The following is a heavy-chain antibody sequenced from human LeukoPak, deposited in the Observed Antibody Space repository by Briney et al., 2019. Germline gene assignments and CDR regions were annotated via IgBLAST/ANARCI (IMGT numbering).Heavy chain of an antibody. V-gene: IGHV5-51*01. J-gene: IGHJ6*03. Sequence: EYLKISCKGSGYSFTRYWIGWVRQMPGKGLEWMGIIYPGDSDIRYSPSFQGQVTISADKSISTAYLQWSSLKASDTAMYYYARRTDCSDGSCSSGGGRLYYMAVWGKGTTVTVSS. CDR3: ARRTDCSDGSCSSGGGRLYYMAV. D-gene: IGHD2-15*01. CDR2: IYPGDSDI. CDR1: GYSFTRYW.